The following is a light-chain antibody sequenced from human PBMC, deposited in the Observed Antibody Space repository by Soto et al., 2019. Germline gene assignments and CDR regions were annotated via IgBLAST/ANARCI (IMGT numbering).Light chain of an antibody. CDR2: AAS. Sequence: DIQMTQSPSSLSASVGDRVTITCRASQSISSYLNWYQQKPGKAPKLLIYAASSLQSGVPSRFSGSGSGTDFTLTISSLQPEDFATYYCQQSYSTPLTFGVGTKVELK. CDR3: QQSYSTPLT. V-gene: IGKV1-39*01. J-gene: IGKJ4*01. CDR1: QSISSY.